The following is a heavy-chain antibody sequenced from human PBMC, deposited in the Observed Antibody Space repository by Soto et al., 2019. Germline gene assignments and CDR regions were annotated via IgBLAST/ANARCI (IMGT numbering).Heavy chain of an antibody. J-gene: IGHJ6*02. CDR2: SNAGNGNT. Sequence: QVQLVQSGAEEKKPGASVKVSCKASGYTFTSYAXXXXXXXXXXRLEWMGWSNAGNGNTKYSQKFQGRVTITRDTXXSXXXMXXXXXXXEXTAVYXCAXXPSYYGMDVWGQGTTVTVSS. V-gene: IGHV1-3*05. CDR3: AXXPSYYGMDV. CDR1: GYTFTSYA.